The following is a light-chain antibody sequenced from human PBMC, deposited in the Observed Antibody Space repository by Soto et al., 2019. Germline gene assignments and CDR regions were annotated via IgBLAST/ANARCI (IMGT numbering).Light chain of an antibody. CDR2: EVT. Sequence: QSVLAQPPSASGSPGQSVTIACTGTSSDVGGYNFVSWYQQHPGKAPKLIIYEVTKRPSGVPDRFSGSKSGNTASLTVSRLQDEDEADYYCSSYSGTNNYVFGTGTKVTLL. CDR3: SSYSGTNNYV. V-gene: IGLV2-8*01. J-gene: IGLJ1*01. CDR1: SSDVGGYNF.